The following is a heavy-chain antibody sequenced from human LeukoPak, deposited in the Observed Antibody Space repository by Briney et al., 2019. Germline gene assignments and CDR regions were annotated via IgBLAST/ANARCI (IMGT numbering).Heavy chain of an antibody. CDR2: IYHSGST. Sequence: SQTLSLTCTVSGGSISSGGYYWSWIRQPPGKGLEWIGYIYHSGSTYYNPSLKSRVTISVDRSKNQFSLKLSSVTAADTAVYYCARVGGATYYYYYMDVWGKGTTVTVSS. J-gene: IGHJ6*03. CDR3: ARVGGATYYYYYMDV. CDR1: GGSISSGGYY. D-gene: IGHD6-25*01. V-gene: IGHV4-30-2*01.